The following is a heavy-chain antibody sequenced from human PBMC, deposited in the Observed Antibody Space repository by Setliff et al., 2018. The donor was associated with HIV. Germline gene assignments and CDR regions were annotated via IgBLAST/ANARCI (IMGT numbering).Heavy chain of an antibody. Sequence: SETLSLTCAVYGGSFNDYYWTWIRQHPGKGLEWIGYIDYSGSAYYNPSLESRITISLDRSQNQFSLKVTSVTAADTAVYYCAGRDGYNRYYFDFWGQGTLVTVSS. V-gene: IGHV4-31*11. CDR3: AGRDGYNRYYFDF. J-gene: IGHJ4*02. CDR2: IDYSGSA. D-gene: IGHD5-12*01. CDR1: GGSFNDYY.